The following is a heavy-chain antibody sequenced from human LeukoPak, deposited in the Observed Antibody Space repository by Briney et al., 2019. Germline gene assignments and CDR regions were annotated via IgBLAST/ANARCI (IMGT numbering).Heavy chain of an antibody. CDR2: ISAYNGNT. CDR3: ARGSILGYFDWLLRGDPNRYTRDYYYYGMDV. J-gene: IGHJ6*02. Sequence: ASVKVSCKASGYTFTSYGISWVRQAPGQGLEWMGWISAYNGNTNYGQKLQGRVTMTTDTFTSTAYMELRGLRSDDTAVYYCARGSILGYFDWLLRGDPNRYTRDYYYYGMDVWGQGTTVTVSS. D-gene: IGHD3-9*01. V-gene: IGHV1-18*01. CDR1: GYTFTSYG.